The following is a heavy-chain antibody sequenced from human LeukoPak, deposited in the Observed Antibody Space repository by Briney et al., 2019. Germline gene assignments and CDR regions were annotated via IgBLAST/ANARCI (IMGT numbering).Heavy chain of an antibody. Sequence: PSETLSLTCAVYGGSFSGYYWSWIRQPPGKGLEWIGEINHSGSTNYNPSLKSRVTISVDTSKNQFSLKLSSVTAADTAVYYCATMENDSSGYMVDYWGQGTLATVSS. J-gene: IGHJ4*02. D-gene: IGHD3-22*01. CDR3: ATMENDSSGYMVDY. CDR2: INHSGST. CDR1: GGSFSGYY. V-gene: IGHV4-34*01.